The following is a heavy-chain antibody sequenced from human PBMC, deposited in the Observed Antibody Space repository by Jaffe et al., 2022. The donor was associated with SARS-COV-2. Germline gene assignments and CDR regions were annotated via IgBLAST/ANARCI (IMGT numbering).Heavy chain of an antibody. CDR3: ARQESEFDH. J-gene: IGHJ4*02. Sequence: QLQLQESGPGLVKPSETLSLTCTVSGDSVSSRSSSWAWIRQPPGKGLEWIGGMFYSGSAYYNPSLRSRVTISVDRSKNQFSLKLISVAAADTAVYYCARQESEFDHWGQGTLVTVSS. CDR1: GDSVSSRSSS. V-gene: IGHV4-39*01. CDR2: MFYSGSA.